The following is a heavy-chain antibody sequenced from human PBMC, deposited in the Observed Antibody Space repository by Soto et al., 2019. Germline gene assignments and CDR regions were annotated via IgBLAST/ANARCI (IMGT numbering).Heavy chain of an antibody. V-gene: IGHV3-7*03. D-gene: IGHD6-19*01. CDR1: GFTFSSYW. CDR3: ARDRRAVAGRVLYFDY. CDR2: IKQDGSEK. Sequence: GSLRLSCAASGFTFSSYWMSWVRQAPGKGLEWVANIKQDGSEKYYVDSVKGRFTISRDNAKNSLYLQMNSLRAEDTAVYYCARDRRAVAGRVLYFDYWGQGTLVTVSS. J-gene: IGHJ4*02.